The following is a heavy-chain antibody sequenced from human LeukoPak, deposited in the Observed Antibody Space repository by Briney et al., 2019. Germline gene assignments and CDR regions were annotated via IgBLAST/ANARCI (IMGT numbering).Heavy chain of an antibody. Sequence: EASVKVSCKASGYTFTGYYMHWVRQAPGQGLEWMGWINPNSGGTNYAQKFQGRVTMTRDTSISTAYMELSRLRSDDTAVYYCARVRVVSVVAATRIGVAFRYWGQGTLVTVSS. J-gene: IGHJ4*02. D-gene: IGHD2-15*01. V-gene: IGHV1-2*02. CDR3: ARVRVVSVVAATRIGVAFRY. CDR1: GYTFTGYY. CDR2: INPNSGGT.